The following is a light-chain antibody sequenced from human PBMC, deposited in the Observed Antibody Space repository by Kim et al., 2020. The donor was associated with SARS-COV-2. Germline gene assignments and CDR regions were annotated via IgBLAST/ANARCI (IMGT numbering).Light chain of an antibody. Sequence: SYELTQPPSVSVSPGQTASITCSGNRLADKDVCWYQQMRGQSPVLVIYQDTKRPSGIPERFSGSNSGNTATLTISGTQAMDDADYYCQVWDSTTAIFGGGTQLTVL. CDR1: RLADKD. CDR2: QDT. J-gene: IGLJ2*01. CDR3: QVWDSTTAI. V-gene: IGLV3-1*01.